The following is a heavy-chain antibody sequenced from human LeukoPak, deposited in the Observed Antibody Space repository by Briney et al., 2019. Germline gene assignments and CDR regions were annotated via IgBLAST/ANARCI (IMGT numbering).Heavy chain of an antibody. D-gene: IGHD1-26*01. Sequence: SETLSLTCTVSGGSLSSYYWTWIRQPPGKGLEWIGYIYYSGSTNYNPSLKSRVTISVDTSKNQFSLKLTSVTAADTAVYYCARGVNSGYFDYCGQGTLVTVSS. J-gene: IGHJ4*02. V-gene: IGHV4-59*01. CDR1: GGSLSSYY. CDR3: ARGVNSGYFDY. CDR2: IYYSGST.